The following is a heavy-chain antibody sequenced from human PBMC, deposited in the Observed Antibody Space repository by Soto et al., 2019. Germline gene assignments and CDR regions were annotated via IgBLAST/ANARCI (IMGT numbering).Heavy chain of an antibody. Sequence: GASVKVSCKTSGYTFNDYFLHWVRQAPGQGLEWMGSINPNSGDTDYAQRFQGRVTLTRDTSIRTVYMELSRLRSDDTAVYYCARRRLSTGTDCFDYWGQGTLVTVSS. J-gene: IGHJ4*02. D-gene: IGHD1-1*01. CDR3: ARRRLSTGTDCFDY. V-gene: IGHV1-2*02. CDR1: GYTFNDYF. CDR2: INPNSGDT.